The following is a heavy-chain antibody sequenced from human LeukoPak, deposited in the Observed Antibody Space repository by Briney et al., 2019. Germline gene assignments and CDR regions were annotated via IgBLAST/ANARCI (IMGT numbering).Heavy chain of an antibody. J-gene: IGHJ4*02. D-gene: IGHD5-12*01. CDR3: ARGHDSGYDPELVDD. CDR1: GYSFTSYW. CDR2: IYPGDSDT. Sequence: GESLKISCKGSGYSFTSYWIGCVRQMPGNGLEWMGIIYPGDSDTRSSPSFQRQVTVSADKYTSTPYLPWSSVKASDTAMYYCARGHDSGYDPELVDDCGQGTLLTVSS. V-gene: IGHV5-51*01.